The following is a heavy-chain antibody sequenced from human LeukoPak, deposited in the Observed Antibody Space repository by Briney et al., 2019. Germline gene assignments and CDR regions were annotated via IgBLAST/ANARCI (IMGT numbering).Heavy chain of an antibody. CDR2: IYYSGST. V-gene: IGHV4-59*01. CDR3: ARLDVRGVTYYYYYYGMDV. Sequence: QSSETLSLTCTVSGGSISSYYWSWIRQPPGKGLEWIGYIYYSGSTNYNPSLKSRVTISVDTSKNQFSLKLSSVTAADTAVYYCARLDVRGVTYYYYYYGMDVWGQGTTVTVSS. CDR1: GGSISSYY. J-gene: IGHJ6*02. D-gene: IGHD3-10*02.